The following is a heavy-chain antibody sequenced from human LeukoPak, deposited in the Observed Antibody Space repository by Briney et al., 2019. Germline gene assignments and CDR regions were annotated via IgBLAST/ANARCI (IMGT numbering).Heavy chain of an antibody. J-gene: IGHJ3*02. CDR1: SISSSGSS. V-gene: IGHV4-39*07. CDR2: VYDSGGT. D-gene: IGHD5-24*01. Sequence: SISSSGSSWGWIRQPPGKGLEWIGSVYDSGGTNYNPSLKSRVTISLDTSKNKFSLRLTSVTAADTAVYYCARDGEMATISLSAFDIWGQGTMVTVSS. CDR3: ARDGEMATISLSAFDI.